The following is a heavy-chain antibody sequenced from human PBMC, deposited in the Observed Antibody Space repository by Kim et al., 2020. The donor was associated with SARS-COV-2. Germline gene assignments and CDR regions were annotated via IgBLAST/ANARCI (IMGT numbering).Heavy chain of an antibody. Sequence: SETLSLTCAVYGGSFSGYYWSWIRQPPGKGLEWIGEINHSGSTNYNPSLKSRVTISVDTSKNQFSLKLSSVTAADTAVYYCARGINTRTGITMVRGVIGSRFDYWGQGTLVTVSS. CDR1: GGSFSGYY. CDR3: ARGINTRTGITMVRGVIGSRFDY. J-gene: IGHJ4*02. CDR2: INHSGST. D-gene: IGHD3-10*01. V-gene: IGHV4-34*01.